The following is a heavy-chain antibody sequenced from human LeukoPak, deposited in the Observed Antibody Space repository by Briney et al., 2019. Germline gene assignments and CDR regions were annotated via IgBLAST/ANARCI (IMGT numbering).Heavy chain of an antibody. CDR1: GFTFSSYA. Sequence: GGSLRLSCAASGFTFSSYAMSWVRQAPGKGLEWVSTIIGSGGDTYYADSVKGRFTTSRDTSKNTLYLQMKSLRAEDTAVYYCAKAWAAAGTFASWGQGTLVTVSS. CDR2: IIGSGGDT. D-gene: IGHD6-13*01. V-gene: IGHV3-23*01. J-gene: IGHJ4*02. CDR3: AKAWAAAGTFAS.